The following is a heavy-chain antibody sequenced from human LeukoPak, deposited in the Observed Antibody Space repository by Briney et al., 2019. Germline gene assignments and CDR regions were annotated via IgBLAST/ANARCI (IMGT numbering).Heavy chain of an antibody. V-gene: IGHV4-34*01. J-gene: IGHJ4*02. CDR3: ARGLGVVTWRVVGQFDY. Sequence: PSETLSLTCAVYGGTFSGYYWSWIRQPPGKGLEWVGEINHSGSTNYNPSLKSRVTISVDTSKHQFSLKLSSVTAADTAVYYCARGLGVVTWRVVGQFDYWGQGTLVTVSS. CDR1: GGTFSGYY. D-gene: IGHD3-3*01. CDR2: INHSGST.